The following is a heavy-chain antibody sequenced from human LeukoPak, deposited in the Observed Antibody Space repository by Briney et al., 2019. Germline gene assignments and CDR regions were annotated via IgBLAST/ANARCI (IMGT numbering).Heavy chain of an antibody. CDR2: IHYSGNT. D-gene: IGHD4-23*01. J-gene: IGHJ4*02. CDR1: GLTVSRNY. V-gene: IGHV4-30-4*08. CDR3: ARENNDYGGKKAFDY. Sequence: LRLSCAASGLTVSRNYMSWVRQPPGKGLEWIGHIHYSGNTYYNPSLKSRVSISVDTSKNQFSLKLSSVTAADTAVYYCARENNDYGGKKAFDYWGQGTLVTVSS.